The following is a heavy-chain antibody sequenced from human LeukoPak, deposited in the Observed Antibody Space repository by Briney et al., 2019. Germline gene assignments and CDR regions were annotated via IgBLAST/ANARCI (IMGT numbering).Heavy chain of an antibody. D-gene: IGHD1-26*01. J-gene: IGHJ2*01. CDR2: IYDTGST. V-gene: IGHV4-59*08. Sequence: SETLSLTCGVSGGSISGYIWSWVRQPPGKGLEWIAYIYDTGSTNYNPSLKSRVTISKDTAKDQFSLRLTSVTAADTAVYYCARVHDATSWYFDLWGRGTLVTVSS. CDR3: ARVHDATSWYFDL. CDR1: GGSISGYI.